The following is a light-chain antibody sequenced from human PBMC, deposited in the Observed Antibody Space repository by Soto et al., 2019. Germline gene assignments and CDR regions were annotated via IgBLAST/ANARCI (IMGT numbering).Light chain of an antibody. V-gene: IGLV1-40*01. J-gene: IGLJ3*02. CDR1: NSNIGAGYD. CDR3: QAYDSSLSGWV. Sequence: QSVLTQPPSVSGAPGQRVTISCTGYNSNIGAGYDVHWYQQLPGTAPKLLIYGNSHRPSGVPDRFSASKSGTSASLASTGLQAEDEADYYCQAYDSSLSGWVFGGGTQLTVL. CDR2: GNS.